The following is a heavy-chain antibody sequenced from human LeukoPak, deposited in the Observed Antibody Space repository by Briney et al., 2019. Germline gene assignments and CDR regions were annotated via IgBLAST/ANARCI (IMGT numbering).Heavy chain of an antibody. CDR3: ARLSVIAAAGTYAFDI. V-gene: IGHV1-69*04. CDR1: GGTFSSYA. CDR2: IIPILGIA. J-gene: IGHJ3*02. Sequence: ASAKVSCKASGGTFSSYAISWVRQAPGQGLEWMGRIIPILGIANYAQKFQGRVTITADKSTSTAYMELSSLRSEDTAVYYCARLSVIAAAGTYAFDIWGQGTMVTVSS. D-gene: IGHD6-13*01.